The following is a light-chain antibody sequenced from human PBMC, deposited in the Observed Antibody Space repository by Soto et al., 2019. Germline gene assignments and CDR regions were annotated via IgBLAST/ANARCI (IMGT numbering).Light chain of an antibody. Sequence: QSALPQSPSASGSPGQSVPISCTGTSSDVGHYKYVSWYQQHPGKAPKLMIYEASKRPAGVPDRFSGAKSGNTASLTVSGLQAEEEADYYCSSYAGSNNWVFGGGTKVTVL. J-gene: IGLJ3*02. CDR1: SSDVGHYKY. CDR2: EAS. CDR3: SSYAGSNNWV. V-gene: IGLV2-8*01.